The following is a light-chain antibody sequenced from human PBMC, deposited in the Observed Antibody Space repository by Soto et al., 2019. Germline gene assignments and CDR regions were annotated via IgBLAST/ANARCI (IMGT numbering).Light chain of an antibody. CDR2: EVI. J-gene: IGLJ2*01. V-gene: IGLV2-8*01. CDR3: TSYAGSNIPV. Sequence: QAVVTQPPSASGSPGQSVTISCTGTSSDVGGYNYVSWYQQHPGKAPKLMIYEVIKRPSGVPDRFSGSRSGNTASLTVSGLQAEDEADYYCTSYAGSNIPVFGGGTKLTVL. CDR1: SSDVGGYNY.